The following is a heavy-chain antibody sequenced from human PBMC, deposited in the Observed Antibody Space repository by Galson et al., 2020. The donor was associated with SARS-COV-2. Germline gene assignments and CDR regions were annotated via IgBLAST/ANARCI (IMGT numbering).Heavy chain of an antibody. Sequence: GESLKISCAASGFSFIDSYMSWIRQAPGRGLEWVSYISRSGTTIYYANSVKGRFIISRDNANNSLYLQMNSLRAEDTAVYYCASEHLQWLVLGGDYWGQGTLVTVSS. CDR2: ISRSGTTI. CDR1: GFSFIDSY. V-gene: IGHV3-11*04. J-gene: IGHJ4*02. D-gene: IGHD6-19*01. CDR3: ASEHLQWLVLGGDY.